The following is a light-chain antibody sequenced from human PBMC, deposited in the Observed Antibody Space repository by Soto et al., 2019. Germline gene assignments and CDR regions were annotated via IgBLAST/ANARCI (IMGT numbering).Light chain of an antibody. V-gene: IGLV2-8*01. CDR2: EVT. CDR1: SSDVGGYSY. Sequence: QSALTQPPSASGSPGQSVTISCTGTSSDVGGYSYVSWYQQHPGKAPKLMIYEVTKRPPGVPDRFSASKSGNTASLTVSGLQAEDEADYYCSSYAGSNNFVFGTGTKVTVL. CDR3: SSYAGSNNFV. J-gene: IGLJ1*01.